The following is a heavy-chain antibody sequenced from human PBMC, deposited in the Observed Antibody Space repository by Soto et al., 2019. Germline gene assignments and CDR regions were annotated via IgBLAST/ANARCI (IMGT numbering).Heavy chain of an antibody. CDR3: AKDREDIVVVPAAMDV. CDR2: ISGSGGST. V-gene: IGHV3-23*01. Sequence: GGSLRLSCAASGFTFSSYAMSWVRQAPGKGLEWVSAISGSGGSTYYADSVKGRFTISRDNSKNTLYLQMNSLRAEDTAVYYCAKDREDIVVVPAAMDVWGQGTTVTVSS. CDR1: GFTFSSYA. D-gene: IGHD2-2*01. J-gene: IGHJ6*02.